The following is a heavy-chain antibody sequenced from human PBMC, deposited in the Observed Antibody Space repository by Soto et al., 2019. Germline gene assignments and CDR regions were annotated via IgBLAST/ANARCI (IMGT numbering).Heavy chain of an antibody. CDR3: ASSGYSSSPRGMDV. J-gene: IGHJ6*02. Sequence: GESLKISCKGSGYSFTSSWSSWLGKMPGKGLEWMGRIDPSDSYTNYSPSFQGHVTISADKSISTAYLQWSSLKASDTAMYYCASSGYSSSPRGMDVWGQGTTVTVSS. CDR1: GYSFTSSW. CDR2: IDPSDSYT. V-gene: IGHV5-10-1*01. D-gene: IGHD6-13*01.